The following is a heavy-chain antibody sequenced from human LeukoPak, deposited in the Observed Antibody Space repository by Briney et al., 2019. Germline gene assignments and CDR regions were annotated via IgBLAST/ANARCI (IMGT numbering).Heavy chain of an antibody. J-gene: IGHJ5*02. CDR3: VRGGPSTWS. CDR2: INDDGSDT. V-gene: IGHV3-74*01. CDR1: GFTFKLYW. D-gene: IGHD2-15*01. Sequence: GGSLRLSCAVSGFTFKLYWMHWVRQAPGKGPVWVSRINDDGSDTTYADSVKGRFTISRDDAKNMLFLQMNSLRAEDSAVYYCVRGGPSTWSWGQGTLVTVSS.